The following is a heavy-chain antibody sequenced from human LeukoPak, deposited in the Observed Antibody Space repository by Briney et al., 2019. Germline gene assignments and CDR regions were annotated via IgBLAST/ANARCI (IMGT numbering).Heavy chain of an antibody. CDR3: ARAGAPTISRPSWFDP. CDR2: ISSSGSTI. V-gene: IGHV3-11*01. Sequence: AVSLTLSCAASGFTFSDYYMSWIRQAPGKGLEGVSYISSSGSTIYYADPVRGRFTISRDNAKHSLYLQMNSLRAEDGAVYYCARAGAPTISRPSWFDPWGQGTLVTVSS. CDR1: GFTFSDYY. D-gene: IGHD1-26*01. J-gene: IGHJ5*02.